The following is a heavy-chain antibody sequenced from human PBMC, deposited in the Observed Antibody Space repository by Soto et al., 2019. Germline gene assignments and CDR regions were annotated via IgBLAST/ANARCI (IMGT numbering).Heavy chain of an antibody. Sequence: GESLKISCKGPGHLFNNHWIGWVRQTPGKGLEWMGLIFTRDSETKTSPSFQGHVSFSVNNSINTVYLQWTSLKTTDTGIYFCARGYFDSGHGYDLWGQGTLVTVSS. CDR1: GHLFNNHW. V-gene: IGHV5-51*01. D-gene: IGHD3-10*01. CDR3: ARGYFDSGHGYDL. CDR2: IFTRDSET. J-gene: IGHJ5*02.